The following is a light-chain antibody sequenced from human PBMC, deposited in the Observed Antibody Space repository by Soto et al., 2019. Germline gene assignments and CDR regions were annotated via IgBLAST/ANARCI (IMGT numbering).Light chain of an antibody. CDR2: AAS. Sequence: DIQMTQSPSSLSASVGARVTITSRASQSTSSYLNWYQQKPGKAPKLLIYAASSLQSGVPSRFSGSGSGTDCTLTISSLQPEDFATYYCQQSYSTPWTLGQGTKVYIK. J-gene: IGKJ1*01. V-gene: IGKV1-39*01. CDR3: QQSYSTPWT. CDR1: QSTSSY.